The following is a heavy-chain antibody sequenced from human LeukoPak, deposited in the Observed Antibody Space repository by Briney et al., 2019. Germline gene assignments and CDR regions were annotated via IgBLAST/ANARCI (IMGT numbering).Heavy chain of an antibody. CDR3: AKAVGSSWYLDAFDI. J-gene: IGHJ3*02. D-gene: IGHD6-13*01. CDR2: ISGSGGST. CDR1: GFTFSSYA. V-gene: IGHV3-23*01. Sequence: GGSLRLSCAASGFTFSSYAMSWVRQAPGKGLEWVSAISGSGGSTYYADSVKGRFTISRDNSKNTPYLQMNSLRAEDTAVYYCAKAVGSSWYLDAFDIWGQGTMVTVSS.